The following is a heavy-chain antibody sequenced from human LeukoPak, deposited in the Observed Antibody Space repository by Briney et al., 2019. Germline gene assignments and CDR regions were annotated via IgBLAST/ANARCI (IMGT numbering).Heavy chain of an antibody. J-gene: IGHJ4*02. CDR3: ARETGTTTVDY. CDR1: GFTFSNYW. CDR2: IKEDGTEK. D-gene: IGHD1-1*01. Sequence: PGGSLRLSCAASGFTFSNYWMSWVRQAPGKGLEWVANIKEDGTEKYYVDSVKGRFTISRDNAKNSLYLQMNSLRAEDTAVYYCARETGTTTVDYWGQGTLVTVSS. V-gene: IGHV3-7*01.